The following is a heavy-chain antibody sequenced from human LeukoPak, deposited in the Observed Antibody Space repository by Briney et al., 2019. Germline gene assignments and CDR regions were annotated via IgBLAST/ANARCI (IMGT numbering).Heavy chain of an antibody. CDR3: ARVGYNWNLWFDF. D-gene: IGHD1-7*01. V-gene: IGHV4-38-2*02. CDR1: GYSMSSGYY. Sequence: SETLSLTCTVSGYSMSSGYYWGWIRQPPGKGLQWIGSIFHSGNSYYNPSLKSRVTISVDTSRNQFSLKVNSVTAADTAVYYCARVGYNWNLWFDFWGQGTTVTVSS. J-gene: IGHJ3*01. CDR2: IFHSGNS.